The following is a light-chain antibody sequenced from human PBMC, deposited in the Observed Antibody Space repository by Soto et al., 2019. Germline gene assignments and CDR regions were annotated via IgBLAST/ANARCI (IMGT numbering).Light chain of an antibody. V-gene: IGKV3-15*01. J-gene: IGKJ4*01. CDR3: QQHNAWPLT. CDR1: QSVSNN. CDR2: GAT. Sequence: EIVMTQSPATLSVSPGERVTLSCRASQSVSNNLAWYQQKPGQAPRLLINGATATATGIPARFSGSGSGTEFTLTISSLQSEDFAVYYCQQHNAWPLTFGGGTKVEIK.